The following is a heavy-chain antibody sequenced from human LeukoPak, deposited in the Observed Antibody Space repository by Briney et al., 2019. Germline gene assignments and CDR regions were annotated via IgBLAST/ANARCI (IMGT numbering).Heavy chain of an antibody. D-gene: IGHD6-19*01. CDR1: GFTFSNYA. CDR3: AKTGAVAPLNWFDP. V-gene: IGHV3-23*01. Sequence: GGSLRLSCAASGFTFSNYAMSWVRQAPGKGLEWVSTISGSGGSTYYADSVKGRFTISRDTSKNTLYLQMNSLRAEDTAVYYCAKTGAVAPLNWFDPWGQGTLVTVSS. CDR2: ISGSGGST. J-gene: IGHJ5*02.